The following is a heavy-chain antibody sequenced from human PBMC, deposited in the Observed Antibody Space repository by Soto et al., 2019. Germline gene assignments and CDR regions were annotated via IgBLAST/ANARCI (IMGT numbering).Heavy chain of an antibody. V-gene: IGHV4-34*01. Sequence: QVQLQQWGAGLLKPSETLSLTCAVYGGSFSRYFWNWNRQPPGKGLEWIGEINHSGRTNYNPSLKSRVTISVDTSKNQFSLKLSSVTAADTAVYYCARGLSVTNTFYYYYAMDVWGQGTTVTVSS. CDR3: ARGLSVTNTFYYYYAMDV. CDR2: INHSGRT. CDR1: GGSFSRYF. J-gene: IGHJ6*02. D-gene: IGHD2-8*01.